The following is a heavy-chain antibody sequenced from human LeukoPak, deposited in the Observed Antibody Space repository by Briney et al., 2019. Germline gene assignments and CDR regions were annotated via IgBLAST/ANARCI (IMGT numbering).Heavy chain of an antibody. CDR3: ARSPPSTVTDAFDI. D-gene: IGHD4-17*01. V-gene: IGHV4-30-4*07. CDR2: IYYSGST. J-gene: IGHJ3*02. CDR1: GGSISSGGYS. Sequence: PSQTLSLTCAVSGGSISSGGYSWSWIRQPPGKGLEWIGYIYYSGSTYYNPSLKSRVTISVDTSKNRFSLKLSSVTAADTAVYYCARSPPSTVTDAFDIWGQGTTVTVSS.